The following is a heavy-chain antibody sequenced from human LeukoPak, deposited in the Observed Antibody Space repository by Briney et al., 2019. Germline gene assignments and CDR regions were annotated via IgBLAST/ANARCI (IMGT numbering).Heavy chain of an antibody. CDR1: GFTHSSYA. CDR3: ARGANSIAVAVVGY. CDR2: ISYDGSNK. J-gene: IGHJ4*02. Sequence: PGGSLRLSCAASGFTHSSYAMHWVRQAPGKGLEWVAVISYDGSNKYYADSVKGRFTISRDNSKNTLYLQMNSLRAEDTAVYYCARGANSIAVAVVGYWGQGTLVTVSS. D-gene: IGHD6-19*01. V-gene: IGHV3-30-3*01.